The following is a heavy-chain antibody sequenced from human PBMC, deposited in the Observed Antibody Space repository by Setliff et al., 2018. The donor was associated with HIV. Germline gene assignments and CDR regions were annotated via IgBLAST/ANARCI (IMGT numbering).Heavy chain of an antibody. CDR2: IYTSGST. J-gene: IGHJ4*02. Sequence: SETLSLTCTVSGGSISSGTYYWSWVRQAAGKGLEWIGRIYTSGSTNYNPSLKSRVTISVDTSKNQFSLKLRSVTAADTAVYYCATSDRRDLKPDYWGQGTLVTVSS. CDR3: ATSDRRDLKPDY. CDR1: GGSISSGTYY. V-gene: IGHV4-61*02. D-gene: IGHD2-2*01.